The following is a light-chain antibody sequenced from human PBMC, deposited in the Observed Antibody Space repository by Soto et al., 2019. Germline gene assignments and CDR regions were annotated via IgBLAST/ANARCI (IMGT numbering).Light chain of an antibody. Sequence: EIVMTQSPDTLYVSPGEGATLSCRASQSVSSNLAWYQQKPGQAPRLLIYDASNRATGIPARFSGSGSGTDFTLTISSLEPEDFAVYYCQQRSNWPPSITFGQGTRLEIK. V-gene: IGKV3-11*01. CDR2: DAS. CDR1: QSVSSN. CDR3: QQRSNWPPSIT. J-gene: IGKJ5*01.